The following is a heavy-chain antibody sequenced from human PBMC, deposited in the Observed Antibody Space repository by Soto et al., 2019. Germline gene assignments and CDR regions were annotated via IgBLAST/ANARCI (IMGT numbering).Heavy chain of an antibody. CDR1: GASMNNYY. CDR2: IFYSGSA. V-gene: IGHV4-59*01. D-gene: IGHD3-16*01. Sequence: SSETLSLTCTVSGASMNNYYGSWIRQPPGKGLEYIGYIFYSGSADYNPSLRSRVTMSVDTSNNQFSLKLRSVTAADTAVYYCERSGHSFGGVIWGQGILVTVYS. J-gene: IGHJ4*02. CDR3: ERSGHSFGGVI.